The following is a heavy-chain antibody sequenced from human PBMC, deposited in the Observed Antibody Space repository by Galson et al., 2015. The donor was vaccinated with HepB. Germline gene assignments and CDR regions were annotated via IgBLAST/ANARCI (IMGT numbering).Heavy chain of an antibody. CDR1: GGTSNSLS. J-gene: IGHJ4*02. CDR3: ATGADCSGGSCSEDY. CDR2: VVPAFGIG. Sequence: SVKVSCKASGGTSNSLSINWVRQAPGQGLEWIGGVVPAFGIGNHAQRFQGRVTITVDKPTTTAYMELTRLTSEDTAIYYCATGADCSGGSCSEDYWGQGTLVTVSS. D-gene: IGHD2-8*02. V-gene: IGHV1-69*10.